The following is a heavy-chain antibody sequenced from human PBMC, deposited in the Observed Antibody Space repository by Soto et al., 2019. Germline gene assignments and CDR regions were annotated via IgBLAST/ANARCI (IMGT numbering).Heavy chain of an antibody. Sequence: EVQLLESGGGLVQPGGSLRLSCAASGFSFSSKAMSWVRQAPGKGLEWGSIISGSGSSTYYTDSLKGRFTISRDNSKNMVYLEMNNLRAEDTAVYYCAKENGFQFINLGASGFDYWGQGSLVSVSS. D-gene: IGHD2-21*01. CDR2: ISGSGSST. CDR1: GFSFSSKA. V-gene: IGHV3-23*01. J-gene: IGHJ4*02. CDR3: AKENGFQFINLGASGFDY.